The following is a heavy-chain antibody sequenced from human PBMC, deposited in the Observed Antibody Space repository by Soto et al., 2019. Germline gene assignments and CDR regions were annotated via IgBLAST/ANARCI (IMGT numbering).Heavy chain of an antibody. Sequence: EVQLVESGGGLVQPGGSLRLSCVGSGFSPSSYWMSWVRQAPGKGLEWVANIKGDGSEEYYVGSVKGRFTISRDNAQNSLYLQINSLRAEDTAVYYCARDSGYCRSTSYCFDYWGQGTLVTVSS. D-gene: IGHD2-2*01. V-gene: IGHV3-7*01. CDR2: IKGDGSEE. CDR3: ARDSGYCRSTSYCFDY. J-gene: IGHJ4*02. CDR1: GFSPSSYW.